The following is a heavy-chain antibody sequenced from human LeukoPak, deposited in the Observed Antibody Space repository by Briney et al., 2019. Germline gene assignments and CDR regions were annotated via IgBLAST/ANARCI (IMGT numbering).Heavy chain of an antibody. CDR2: INPNSGGT. CDR3: ARGSYGSGSYYIDYYYYMDV. CDR1: GYTFTGYY. Sequence: ASVKVSCKASGYTFTGYYMHWVRQAPGQGLEWMGWINPNSGGTNYAQKFQGRVTMTRDMSTSTVYMELSSLRSEDTAAYYCARGSYGSGSYYIDYYYYMDVWGKGTTVTVSS. D-gene: IGHD3-10*01. V-gene: IGHV1-2*02. J-gene: IGHJ6*03.